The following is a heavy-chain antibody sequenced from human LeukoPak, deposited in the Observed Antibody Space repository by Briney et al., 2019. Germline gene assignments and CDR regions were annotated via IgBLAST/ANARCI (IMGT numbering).Heavy chain of an antibody. Sequence: PGGSLRLSCEASGFIFSNYVMHWVRQAPGKGLGYVSSLNNNGLSTYYADSVKGRFTVSRDNSKNTLYLQMGSLGAEDMAVCYCARGHPYDYGSNYMDVWGKGTTVTVSS. CDR2: LNNNGLST. V-gene: IGHV3-64*02. D-gene: IGHD3-10*01. CDR1: GFIFSNYV. CDR3: ARGHPYDYGSNYMDV. J-gene: IGHJ6*03.